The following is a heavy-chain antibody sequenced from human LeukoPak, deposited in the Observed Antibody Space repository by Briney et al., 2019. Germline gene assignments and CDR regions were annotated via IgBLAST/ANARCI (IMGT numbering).Heavy chain of an antibody. V-gene: IGHV1-24*01. CDR3: TSRLLILLWTKDF. Sequence: GASVKVSCKVSGYALTELSTHWVRQTPGTGLEWMGGLDPEDGKTTYAQKFQGRVTMTEDTATDTAYMELTNLRSEDTAVYFCTSRLLILLWTKDFWGQGTLVTVSS. J-gene: IGHJ4*02. D-gene: IGHD3-16*01. CDR1: GYALTELS. CDR2: LDPEDGKT.